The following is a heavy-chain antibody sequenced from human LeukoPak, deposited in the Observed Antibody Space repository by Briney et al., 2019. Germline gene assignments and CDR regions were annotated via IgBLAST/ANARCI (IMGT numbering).Heavy chain of an antibody. D-gene: IGHD5-12*01. CDR3: ARARTWIFDP. CDR1: GGSISSYY. V-gene: IGHV4-59*12. Sequence: SETLSLTCTVSGGSISSYYWSWIRQPPGKGLEWIGYIYYSGSTNYNPSLKSRVTISVDTSKNQFSLKLSPVTAADTAVYYCARARTWIFDPWGQGTLVTVSS. J-gene: IGHJ5*02. CDR2: IYYSGST.